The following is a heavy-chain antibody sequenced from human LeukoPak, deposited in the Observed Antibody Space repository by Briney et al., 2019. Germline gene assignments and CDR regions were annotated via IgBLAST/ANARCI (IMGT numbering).Heavy chain of an antibody. V-gene: IGHV4-59*08. CDR2: IYYSGNT. CDR3: TRLRGLDCTTTACSRLDAFDV. J-gene: IGHJ3*01. D-gene: IGHD2-2*01. CDR1: GDPISRYY. Sequence: TPSETLSLTCTVSGDPISRYYWSWIRQPPGKGLEWIGYIYYSGNTNYNPSLKSRVTISVHTSKTQFSLNLSSVTAADTAVYFCTRLRGLDCTTTACSRLDAFDVWGLGTMVTVSS.